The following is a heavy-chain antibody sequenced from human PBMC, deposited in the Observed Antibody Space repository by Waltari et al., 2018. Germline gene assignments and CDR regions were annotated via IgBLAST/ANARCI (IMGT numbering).Heavy chain of an antibody. CDR1: GGSFRGYY. CDR2: INHSGSN. CDR3: ARGSWCSGGSCYSRYYYYGMDV. D-gene: IGHD2-15*01. J-gene: IGHJ6*02. V-gene: IGHV4-34*01. Sequence: QVQLQQWGAGLLQPSETLSLTCAVYGGSFRGYYWRWIRQPPGKGLEWIGEINHSGSNNYNPSLKSRVTISVDTSKNQFSLKLSSVTAADTAVYYCARGSWCSGGSCYSRYYYYGMDVWGQGTTVTVSS.